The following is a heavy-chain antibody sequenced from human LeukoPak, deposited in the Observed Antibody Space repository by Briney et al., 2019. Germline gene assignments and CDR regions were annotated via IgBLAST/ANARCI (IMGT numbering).Heavy chain of an antibody. V-gene: IGHV3-23*01. J-gene: IGHJ4*02. CDR2: ISGSGGST. CDR3: AKARSVVVAATDY. Sequence: GGSLRLSWAASGFTFSSYSMSWVRQAPGKGLEWVSAISGSGGSTYYADSVEGRPTIARDNSKNTMYIQINSQRAEGTAVYYCAKARSVVVAATDYWGQGTLVSVSS. D-gene: IGHD2-15*01. CDR1: GFTFSSYS.